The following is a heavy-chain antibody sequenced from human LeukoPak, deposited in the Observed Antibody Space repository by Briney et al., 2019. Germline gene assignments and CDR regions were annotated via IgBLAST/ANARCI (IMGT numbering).Heavy chain of an antibody. CDR3: ARAGGVVVAATTAFDI. Sequence: SVKVSCKASGGTFSSYAISWVRQAPGQGLEWMGGIIPIFGTANYAQKFQGRVTITADESTSTAYMELSSLRSEDTAVYYCARAGGVVVAATTAFDIWGQGTMVTVSS. D-gene: IGHD2-15*01. V-gene: IGHV1-69*13. CDR2: IIPIFGTA. CDR1: GGTFSSYA. J-gene: IGHJ3*02.